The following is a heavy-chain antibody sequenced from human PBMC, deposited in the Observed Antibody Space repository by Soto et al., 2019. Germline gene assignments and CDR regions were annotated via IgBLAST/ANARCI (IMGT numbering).Heavy chain of an antibody. CDR1: GYTSSSYG. D-gene: IGHD3-16*01. V-gene: IGHV1-18*01. J-gene: IGHJ6*02. CDR2: ISVFNGDT. CDR3: ATKDDHKDDQPYYYGMDV. Sequence: ASVKVSCKALGYTSSSYGINWVRQAPGQGLEWMGWISVFNGDTKYAQKFQGRVAITKDQGTSTAHMELRSLRSDDAAVYFCATKDDHKDDQPYYYGMDVWGQGTTVTVSS.